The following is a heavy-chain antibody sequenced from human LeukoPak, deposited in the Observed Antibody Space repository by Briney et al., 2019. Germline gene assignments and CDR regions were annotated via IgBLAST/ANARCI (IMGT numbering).Heavy chain of an antibody. CDR2: IYYSGST. Sequence: SETLSLTCTVSGGSISSSSYYWGWIRQPPGRGLEWIGSIYYSGSTYYNPSLKSRVTISVDTSKNQFSLKLSSVTAADTAVYYCARVPRGYSYAAFDYWGQGTLVTVSS. J-gene: IGHJ4*02. CDR3: ARVPRGYSYAAFDY. V-gene: IGHV4-39*07. CDR1: GGSISSSSYY. D-gene: IGHD5-18*01.